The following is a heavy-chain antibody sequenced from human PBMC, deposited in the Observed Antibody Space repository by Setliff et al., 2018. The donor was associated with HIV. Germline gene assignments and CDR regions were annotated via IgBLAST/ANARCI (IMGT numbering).Heavy chain of an antibody. J-gene: IGHJ5*02. CDR2: ISPYNGNT. Sequence: GASVKVSCKASGYIFSTYGISWVRQTPGQGLEWMGWISPYNGNTKYAQKFQGRVTMSTDTSTSTAYMEVRSLRSDDAAVYYCARDLGGFNNWFDPWGQGTLVTVSS. V-gene: IGHV1-18*01. D-gene: IGHD1-26*01. CDR1: GYIFSTYG. CDR3: ARDLGGFNNWFDP.